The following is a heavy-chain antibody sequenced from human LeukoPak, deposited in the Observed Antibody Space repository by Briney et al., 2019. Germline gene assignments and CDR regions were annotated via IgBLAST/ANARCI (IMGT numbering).Heavy chain of an antibody. CDR2: ISGSGDST. CDR1: GFTFSNYA. CDR3: TTDGVGIEGATFDY. V-gene: IGHV3-23*01. Sequence: GGSLRLSCAASGFTFSNYAMRWVRQAPGKGLEWVSGISGSGDSTYYADSVKGRFTISRDNSKNTLYLQMNSLKTEDTAVYYCTTDGVGIEGATFDYWGQGILVTVSS. D-gene: IGHD1-26*01. J-gene: IGHJ4*02.